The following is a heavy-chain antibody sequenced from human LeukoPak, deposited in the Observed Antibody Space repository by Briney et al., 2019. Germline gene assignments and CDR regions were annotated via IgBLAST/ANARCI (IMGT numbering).Heavy chain of an antibody. CDR1: GGTFSGYA. Sequence: SVKVSCKASGGTFSGYAISWVRQAPGQGLEWMGGIIPIFGTANYAQKFQGRVTITTDESTSTAYMELSSLRSEDTAVYYCARESTIFGVVIGFDPWGQGTLVTVSS. CDR2: IIPIFGTA. D-gene: IGHD3-3*01. V-gene: IGHV1-69*05. CDR3: ARESTIFGVVIGFDP. J-gene: IGHJ5*02.